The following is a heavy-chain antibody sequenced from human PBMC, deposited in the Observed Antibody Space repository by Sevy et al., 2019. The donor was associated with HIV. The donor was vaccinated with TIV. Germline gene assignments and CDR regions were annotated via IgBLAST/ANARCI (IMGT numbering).Heavy chain of an antibody. J-gene: IGHJ6*02. CDR1: GFIFKSYG. CDR3: VKGPHPAVTTSYALDV. Sequence: GGSLRLSCAASGFIFKSYGMHWVRQAPGKGLEWVTFIRNDGSTKYYADSVRGRFTASRDNPKNTLYLQMNSLRPEDTAVYYCVKGPHPAVTTSYALDVWRQGTTVTVSS. V-gene: IGHV3-30*02. CDR2: IRNDGSTK. D-gene: IGHD4-17*01.